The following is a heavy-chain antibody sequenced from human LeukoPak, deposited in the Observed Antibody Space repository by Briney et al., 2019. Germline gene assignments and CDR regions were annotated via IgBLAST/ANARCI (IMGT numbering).Heavy chain of an antibody. CDR1: GFTFSSYA. Sequence: GGSLRLSCAASGFTFSSYAMHWVRQAPGKGLEWVAVISYDGSNKYYADSAKGRFTISRDNSKNTLYLQMNSLRAEDTAVYYCARDYGIVGATWADYYFDYWGQGTLVTVSS. V-gene: IGHV3-30*04. D-gene: IGHD1-26*01. CDR3: ARDYGIVGATWADYYFDY. J-gene: IGHJ4*02. CDR2: ISYDGSNK.